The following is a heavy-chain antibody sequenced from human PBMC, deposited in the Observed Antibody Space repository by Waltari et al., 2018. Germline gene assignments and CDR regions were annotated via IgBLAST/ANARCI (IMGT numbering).Heavy chain of an antibody. CDR3: AALYYDSSGSLRHDAFDI. J-gene: IGHJ3*02. D-gene: IGHD3-22*01. CDR2: INPNSGGT. CDR1: GYTFTGYY. V-gene: IGHV1-2*06. Sequence: QVQLVQSGAEVKKPGASVKVSCKASGYTFTGYYMHWVRQAPGQGLEWMGRINPNSGGTNYAQKFQGRVTMTRDTSISTAYMELSRLRSDDTAVYYCAALYYDSSGSLRHDAFDIWGQGTMVTVSS.